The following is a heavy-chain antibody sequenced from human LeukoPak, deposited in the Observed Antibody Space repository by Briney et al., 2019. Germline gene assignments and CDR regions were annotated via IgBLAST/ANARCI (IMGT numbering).Heavy chain of an antibody. J-gene: IGHJ6*03. Sequence: SETLSLTCAVYGGSFSGYYWSWIRQPPGKGLEWIGEINHSESTNYNPSLKSRVTISVDTSKNQFSLKLSSVTAADTAVYYCARGATKYYYDSSGSNPPRGYYYYMDVWGKGTTVTVSS. CDR1: GGSFSGYY. D-gene: IGHD3-22*01. V-gene: IGHV4-34*01. CDR3: ARGATKYYYDSSGSNPPRGYYYYMDV. CDR2: INHSEST.